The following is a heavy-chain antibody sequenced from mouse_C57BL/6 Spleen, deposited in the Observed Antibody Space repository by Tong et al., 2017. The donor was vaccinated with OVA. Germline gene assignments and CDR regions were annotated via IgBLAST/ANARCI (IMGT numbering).Heavy chain of an antibody. J-gene: IGHJ4*01. CDR3: ARRNYDYDEGYYYAMDY. V-gene: IGHV5-6*01. Sequence: VQLQESGGDLVKPGGSLKLSCAASGFTFSSYGMSWVRQTPDKRLEWVATISSGGSYTYYPDSVKGRFTISRDNAKNTLYLQMSSLKSEDTAMYYCARRNYDYDEGYYYAMDYWGQGTSVTVSS. CDR1: GFTFSSYG. D-gene: IGHD2-4*01. CDR2: ISSGGSYT.